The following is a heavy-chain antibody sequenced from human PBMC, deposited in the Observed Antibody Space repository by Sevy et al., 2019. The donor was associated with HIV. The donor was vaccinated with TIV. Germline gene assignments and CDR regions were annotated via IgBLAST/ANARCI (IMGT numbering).Heavy chain of an antibody. CDR1: GFTFSSYA. J-gene: IGHJ4*02. V-gene: IGHV3-30*04. Sequence: GGSLRLSCAASGFTFSSYAMHWVRQAPGKGLEWVAVISYDGSNKYYADSVKGRFTISRDNSKNTLYLQMNSLRAEDTAVYYCASHPAPYYFYYWGQGTLVTVSS. CDR2: ISYDGSNK. CDR3: ASHPAPYYFYY.